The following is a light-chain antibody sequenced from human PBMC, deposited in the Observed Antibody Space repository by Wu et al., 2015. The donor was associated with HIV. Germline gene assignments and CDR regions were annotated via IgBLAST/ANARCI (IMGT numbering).Light chain of an antibody. V-gene: IGKV3-15*01. Sequence: EIVMTQSPATLSVSPGERATLSCRASQSVSSSLAWYQQKPGQAPRLLIYGASTRATDIPARFSGSGSGTEFTLTINSMQSEDFAVYYCQQYNNWPPPLTFGGGTKVEIK. CDR3: QQYNNWPPPLT. J-gene: IGKJ4*01. CDR2: GAS. CDR1: QSVSSS.